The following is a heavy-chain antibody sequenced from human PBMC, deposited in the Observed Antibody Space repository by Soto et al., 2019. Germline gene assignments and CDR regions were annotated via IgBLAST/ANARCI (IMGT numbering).Heavy chain of an antibody. CDR3: ARFTRGSSGDY. Sequence: GGSLRLSCVASGFTFNTYWMSWVRQAPGKGLEWVANIKEDGSDKYYVDSVKGRFTISRDNAKNLLYLQMNSLGAGDTAMYYCARFTRGSSGDYWGQGTLVTVS. CDR2: IKEDGSDK. V-gene: IGHV3-7*01. CDR1: GFTFNTYW. J-gene: IGHJ4*02. D-gene: IGHD6-25*01.